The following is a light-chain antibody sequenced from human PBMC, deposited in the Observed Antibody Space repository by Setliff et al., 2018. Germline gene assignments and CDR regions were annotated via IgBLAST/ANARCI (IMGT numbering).Light chain of an antibody. CDR1: SRDVGGYNF. J-gene: IGLJ2*01. CDR2: DVT. Sequence: QSALAQPAAVSGSPGRSIAISCTGTSRDVGGYNFVSWYQHHPDKAPKLLIYDVTVRPSGVSDRFSGSKSGNTASLTISGLQAEDEADYYCLSYTSDTTHAVFGGGTKVTVL. CDR3: LSYTSDTTHAV. V-gene: IGLV2-14*03.